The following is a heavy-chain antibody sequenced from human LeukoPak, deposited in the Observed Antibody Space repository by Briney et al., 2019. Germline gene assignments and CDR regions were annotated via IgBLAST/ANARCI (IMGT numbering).Heavy chain of an antibody. V-gene: IGHV4-4*07. CDR1: GGSISSYY. Sequence: SETLSLTCTVSGGSISSYYWSWIRQPAGKGLEWIGHISTSGSTNYNPSLKSGVTMSVDTPENQFSLKLSSVTAADTAVYYCAREIVASVSRAFDYWGQGTLVTVSS. D-gene: IGHD2/OR15-2a*01. CDR2: ISTSGST. CDR3: AREIVASVSRAFDY. J-gene: IGHJ4*02.